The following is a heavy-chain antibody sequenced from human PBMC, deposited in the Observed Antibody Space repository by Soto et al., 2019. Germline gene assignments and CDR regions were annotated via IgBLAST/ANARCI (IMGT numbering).Heavy chain of an antibody. CDR2: ISYDGSNK. CDR1: GFTFSSYA. Sequence: GGSLRLSCAASGFTFSSYAMHWVRQAPGKGLEWVAVISYDGSNKYYADSVKGRFTISRDNSKNTLYLQMNSLRSEDTAVYYCARDPRKSLYSSGGNWYFDLWGRGTLVTISS. CDR3: ARDPRKSLYSSGGNWYFDL. V-gene: IGHV3-30-3*01. J-gene: IGHJ2*01. D-gene: IGHD6-19*01.